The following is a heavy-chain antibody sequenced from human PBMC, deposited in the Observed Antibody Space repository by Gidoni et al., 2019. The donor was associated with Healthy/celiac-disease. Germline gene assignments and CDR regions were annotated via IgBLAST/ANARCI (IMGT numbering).Heavy chain of an antibody. CDR2: ISYDGSNK. J-gene: IGHJ6*03. Sequence: QVQLVESGGGVVQPGRSLRLSCAAFGFTFSSYDMHWVRQAPGKGLEWVAVISYDGSNKYYADSVKGRFTISRDNSKNTLYLQMNSLRAEDTAVYYCASTNSRYYYMDVWGKGTTVTVSS. CDR3: ASTNSRYYYMDV. D-gene: IGHD1-1*01. CDR1: GFTFSSYD. V-gene: IGHV3-30*03.